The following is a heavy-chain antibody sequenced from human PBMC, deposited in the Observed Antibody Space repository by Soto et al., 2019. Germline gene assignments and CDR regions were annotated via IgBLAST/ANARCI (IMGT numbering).Heavy chain of an antibody. J-gene: IGHJ4*02. CDR1: GYTFTSYD. CDR3: ARVYSRSWGFDY. V-gene: IGHV1-8*01. CDR2: MNPNSGNT. D-gene: IGHD6-13*01. Sequence: ASVKVSCKASGYTFTSYDINWVRQATGQGLEWMGWMNPNSGNTGYAQKFQGRVTMTRNTSISTAYMELSSLRSEDTAVYYCARVYSRSWGFDYWGQGTPAPVSS.